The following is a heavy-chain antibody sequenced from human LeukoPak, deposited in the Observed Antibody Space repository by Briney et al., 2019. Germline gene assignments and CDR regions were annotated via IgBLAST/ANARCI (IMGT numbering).Heavy chain of an antibody. J-gene: IGHJ6*04. CDR2: IYSGGST. D-gene: IGHD3-10*02. CDR3: AELGITMIGGV. V-gene: IGHV3-53*01. CDR1: GFTVSSNY. Sequence: GGSLRLSCAASGFTVSSNYMSWVRQAPGKGLEWVSVIYSGGSTYYADSVKGRFTISRDDAKNSLYLQMNSLRAEDTAVYYCAELGITMIGGVWGKGTTVTISS.